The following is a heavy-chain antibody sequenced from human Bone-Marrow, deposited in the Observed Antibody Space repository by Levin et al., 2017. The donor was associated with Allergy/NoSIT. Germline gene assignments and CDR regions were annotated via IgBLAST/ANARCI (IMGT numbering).Heavy chain of an antibody. CDR1: GFTFHRYT. J-gene: IGHJ4*02. CDR2: IQGDGSNK. D-gene: IGHD3-10*01. V-gene: IGHV3-43*01. CDR3: AKEEDTIYFDL. Sequence: GASVKVSCAASGFTFHRYTIHWVRQLPGKGLEWVSLIQGDGSNKYYADSVKGRFTISRDNSKNSLSLQMNNLRTEDTALYYCAKEEDTIYFDLWGQGILVTVSS.